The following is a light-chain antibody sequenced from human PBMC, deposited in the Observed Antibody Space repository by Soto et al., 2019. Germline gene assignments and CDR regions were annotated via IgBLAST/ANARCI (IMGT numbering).Light chain of an antibody. Sequence: DIPMTQSPSSLSASVGDRVTITCRASQSISSYFKWYQQKPGKAPKLLIYAASSLQRGVPSRFSGSGSGTDFTLTISSLQPEDFATYYCQQSYSTPRTFGQGTKVDIK. CDR2: AAS. J-gene: IGKJ1*01. V-gene: IGKV1-39*01. CDR3: QQSYSTPRT. CDR1: QSISSY.